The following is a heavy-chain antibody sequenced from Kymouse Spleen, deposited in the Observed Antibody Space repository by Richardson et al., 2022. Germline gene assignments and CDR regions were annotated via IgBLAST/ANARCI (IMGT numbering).Heavy chain of an antibody. CDR1: GFTFDDYA. CDR2: ISWNSGSI. V-gene: IGHV3-9*01. Sequence: EVQLVESGGGLVQPGRSLRLSCAASGFTFDDYAMHWVRQAPGKGLEWVSGISWNSGSIGYADSVKGRFTISRDNAKNSLYLQMNSLRAEDTALYYCAKDMG*QQLVFDYWGQGTLVTVSS. D-gene: IGHD6-13*01. CDR3: AKDMG*QQLVFDY. J-gene: IGHJ4*02.